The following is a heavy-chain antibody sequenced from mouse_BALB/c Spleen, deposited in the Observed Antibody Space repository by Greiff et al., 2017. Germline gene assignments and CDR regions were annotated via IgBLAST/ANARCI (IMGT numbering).Heavy chain of an antibody. CDR1: GYTFSSYW. Sequence: QVQLKQSGAELMKPGASVKISCKATGYTFSSYWIEWVKQRPGHGLEWIGEILPGSGSTNYNEKFKGKATFTADTSSNTAYMQLSSLTSEDSAVYYCARRGYYGSSFFAYWGQGTLVTVSA. CDR2: ILPGSGST. V-gene: IGHV1-9*01. CDR3: ARRGYYGSSFFAY. D-gene: IGHD1-1*01. J-gene: IGHJ3*01.